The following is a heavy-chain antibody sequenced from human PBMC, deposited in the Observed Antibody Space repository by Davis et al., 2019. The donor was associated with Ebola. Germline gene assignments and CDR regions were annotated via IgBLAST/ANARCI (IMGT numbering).Heavy chain of an antibody. Sequence: GGSLRLSCADSVITFSSYAMTWVRQAPGKGLEWVSAISGSGGSTYYADSVKGRFTISRDNSKKTMYLQMNSLRAEDTAVYYCARTRYYYGMDVWGQGTTVTVSS. CDR2: ISGSGGST. V-gene: IGHV3-23*01. D-gene: IGHD1-14*01. CDR3: ARTRYYYGMDV. J-gene: IGHJ6*02. CDR1: VITFSSYA.